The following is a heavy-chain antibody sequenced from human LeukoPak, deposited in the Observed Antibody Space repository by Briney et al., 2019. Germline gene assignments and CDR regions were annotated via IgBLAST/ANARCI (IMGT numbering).Heavy chain of an antibody. Sequence: GGSLRLSCAASGFTVNSNYMSWVRQAPGKGLEWVSVIYSGSSTYYADSVKGRFTISRDNSKNTLYLQMNSLRAEDTAVYYCARDSTWFGGFDFWGQGTLVTVSS. V-gene: IGHV3-66*01. J-gene: IGHJ4*02. CDR2: IYSGSST. CDR1: GFTVNSNY. CDR3: ARDSTWFGGFDF. D-gene: IGHD3-10*01.